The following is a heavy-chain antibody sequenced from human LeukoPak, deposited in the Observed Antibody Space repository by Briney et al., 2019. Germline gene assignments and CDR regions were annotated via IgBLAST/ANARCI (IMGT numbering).Heavy chain of an antibody. CDR1: GGSVSSSDYY. J-gene: IGHJ4*02. D-gene: IGHD1-26*01. V-gene: IGHV4-39*01. Sequence: PSETLSLTCTVSGGSVSSSDYYWGWIRQPPGKGLEWIGNIYYNGNTYYNPSLKSRVTISEDTSKNQFSLKLSSVTAADTAVYYCARHPLSGRLFDYWGQGTLVTVSS. CDR3: ARHPLSGRLFDY. CDR2: IYYNGNT.